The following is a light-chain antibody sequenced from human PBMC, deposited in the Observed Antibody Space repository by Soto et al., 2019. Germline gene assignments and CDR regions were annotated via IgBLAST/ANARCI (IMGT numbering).Light chain of an antibody. CDR2: KAS. Sequence: DIQMTQSPSTLSASVGDRVTITFRASQSISTRLAWYQQKPGKAPKLLISKASSLESGVPSRFSGSESGTEFTLTISSLQPDDFATYYCQQYYSYWTFGQGTKVDIK. V-gene: IGKV1-5*03. CDR3: QQYYSYWT. CDR1: QSISTR. J-gene: IGKJ1*01.